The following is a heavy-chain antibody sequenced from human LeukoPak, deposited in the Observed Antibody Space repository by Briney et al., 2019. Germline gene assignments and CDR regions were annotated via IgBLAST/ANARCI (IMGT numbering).Heavy chain of an antibody. CDR3: ARDRPSVAFTYRYFDY. CDR2: IYYSGST. V-gene: IGHV4-30-4*08. Sequence: SETLSLTCTVSGGSISSGDYYWSWIRQPPGKGLECIGYIYYSGSTYYNPSLKSRVTISVDTSKNQFSLKLSSVTAADTAVYYCARDRPSVAFTYRYFDYWGQGTLVTVSS. J-gene: IGHJ4*02. D-gene: IGHD4-23*01. CDR1: GGSISSGDYY.